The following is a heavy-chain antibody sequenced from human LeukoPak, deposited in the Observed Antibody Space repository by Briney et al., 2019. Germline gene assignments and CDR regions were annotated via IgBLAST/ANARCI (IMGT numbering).Heavy chain of an antibody. V-gene: IGHV4-59*11. CDR2: IFNTGNT. CDR3: ASRPADTTWYGVFDY. J-gene: IGHJ4*02. Sequence: SETLSLTCSISGGSINSHYWSWIRQPPGKRLEWIGYIFNTGNTNYNPSLASRVTMSVDTSRAQFFLRLSPVTAADTAIYYCASRPADTTWYGVFDYWSQGTLVTVSS. D-gene: IGHD3-10*01. CDR1: GGSINSHY.